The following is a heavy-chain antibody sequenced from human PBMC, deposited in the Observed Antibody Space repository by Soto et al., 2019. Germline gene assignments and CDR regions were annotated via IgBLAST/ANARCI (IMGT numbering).Heavy chain of an antibody. J-gene: IGHJ5*02. CDR2: ISYDGSNK. CDR1: RFTFSSYG. CDR3: AKDPYCSGGSCYSSSYNWFDP. Sequence: GRSMRPSCRASRFTFSSYGMHWVRQAPGKGLEWVAVISYDGSNKYYADSVKGRFTISRDNSKNTLYLQMNSLRAEDTAVYYCAKDPYCSGGSCYSSSYNWFDPWGQGTLVTVSS. V-gene: IGHV3-30*18. D-gene: IGHD2-15*01.